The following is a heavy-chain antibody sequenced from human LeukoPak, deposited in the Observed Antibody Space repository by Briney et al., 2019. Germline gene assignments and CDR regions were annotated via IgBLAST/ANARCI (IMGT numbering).Heavy chain of an antibody. V-gene: IGHV1-18*01. CDR3: ARDIVVPAAIWSARSPTDAFDI. CDR1: GYTFTSYG. CDR2: ISAYNGNT. D-gene: IGHD2-2*02. J-gene: IGHJ3*02. Sequence: ASVKVSCKASGYTFTSYGISWVRQAPGQGLEWMGWISAYNGNTNYAQKLQGRVTMTTDTSTSTAYMELRSLRSDDTAVYYCARDIVVPAAIWSARSPTDAFDIWGQGTMVTVSS.